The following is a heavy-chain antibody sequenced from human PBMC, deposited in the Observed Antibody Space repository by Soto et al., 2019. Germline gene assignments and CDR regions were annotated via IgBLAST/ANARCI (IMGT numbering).Heavy chain of an antibody. Sequence: SETLSLTCTVSGGSISSSSYYRGWIRQPPGKGLEWIGSVYYSGSTYYNPSLKSRVTISVDTSKNQFSLKLSSVTAADTAVYYRARDKWELLTLYFDYWGQGTLVTVSS. J-gene: IGHJ4*02. V-gene: IGHV4-39*01. D-gene: IGHD1-26*01. CDR1: GGSISSSSYY. CDR3: ARDKWELLTLYFDY. CDR2: VYYSGST.